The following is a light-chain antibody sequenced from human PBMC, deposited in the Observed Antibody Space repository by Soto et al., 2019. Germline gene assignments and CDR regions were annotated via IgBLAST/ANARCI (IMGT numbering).Light chain of an antibody. J-gene: IGKJ2*01. Sequence: EIVLTQSPGTLSLSPGERATLSCRASQSVSSSYLAWYQQKPGQAPSFLISSTSNRATGIPDRFSGSGSGTDFTLTISRLEPEDFAVYYCQQYGGSPPYTFGQGTKLEIK. CDR1: QSVSSSY. CDR2: STS. CDR3: QQYGGSPPYT. V-gene: IGKV3-20*01.